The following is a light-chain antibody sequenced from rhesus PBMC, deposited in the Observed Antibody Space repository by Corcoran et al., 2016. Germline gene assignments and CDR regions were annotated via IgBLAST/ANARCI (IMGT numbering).Light chain of an antibody. V-gene: IGKV3-42*01. J-gene: IGKJ1*01. CDR2: VAP. Sequence: EIVMTQSPATLSLSPGERATLSCRASQSVSSRLAWYQQKPGQAPRLLIYVAPRGATGIPDRSRGSGSGTEFTLTISSLEPEDVGVYYCQQDYSWPTFGQGTKVEIK. CDR3: QQDYSWPT. CDR1: QSVSSR.